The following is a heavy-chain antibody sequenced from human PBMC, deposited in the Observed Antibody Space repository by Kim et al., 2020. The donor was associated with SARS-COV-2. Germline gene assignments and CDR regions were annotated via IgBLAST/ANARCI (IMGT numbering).Heavy chain of an antibody. CDR3: ANDIWHGSMSC. V-gene: IGHV3-23*01. Sequence: THYADSVRGRFTISRDNSKNTLYLQMNSLRTEDTAVSYCANDIWHGSMSCGGQGTPVTVSS. J-gene: IGHJ4*02. CDR2: T. D-gene: IGHD3-10*01.